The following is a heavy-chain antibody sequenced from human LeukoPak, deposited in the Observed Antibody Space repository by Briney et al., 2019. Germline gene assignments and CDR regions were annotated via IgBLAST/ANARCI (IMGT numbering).Heavy chain of an antibody. Sequence: ASVKVSCKVSGYNLTELSMHWVRQAPGKGPEWMGGFDPEDGETIYAQKFQGRVTMTEDTSTDTAYMELSSLRSEDTAVYYCATLTSGIAVAGTTDYWGQGTLVTVSS. CDR1: GYNLTELS. CDR3: ATLTSGIAVAGTTDY. J-gene: IGHJ4*02. D-gene: IGHD6-19*01. V-gene: IGHV1-24*01. CDR2: FDPEDGET.